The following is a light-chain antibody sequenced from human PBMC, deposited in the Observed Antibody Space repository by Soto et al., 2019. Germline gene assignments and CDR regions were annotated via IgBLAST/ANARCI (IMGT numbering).Light chain of an antibody. Sequence: EIVMTQSPATLSVSPGESATLSCRASQSVGSNLAWYQHKPGQAPRLLIYGASIRATGVPARFSGSGSGTAFTLTITSLQSEDFAVYYCHQRSRWPRTFGQGTKLDMK. V-gene: IGKV3-15*01. J-gene: IGKJ2*01. CDR1: QSVGSN. CDR3: HQRSRWPRT. CDR2: GAS.